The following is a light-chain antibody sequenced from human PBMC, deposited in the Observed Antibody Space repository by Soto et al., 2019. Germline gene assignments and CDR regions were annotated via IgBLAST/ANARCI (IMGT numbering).Light chain of an antibody. V-gene: IGLV2-23*01. Sequence: QSALTQPASVAGAPGQAITMSCTGTISDVGTYNLVSSYPQQPGKALKRIIYEGSTRLSGISNRFSGSKSGNTAFLTVSGLQAEDEADYYCCSYAGSSTFVFGSGTQLTVL. CDR3: CSYAGSSTFV. J-gene: IGLJ1*01. CDR1: ISDVGTYNL. CDR2: EGS.